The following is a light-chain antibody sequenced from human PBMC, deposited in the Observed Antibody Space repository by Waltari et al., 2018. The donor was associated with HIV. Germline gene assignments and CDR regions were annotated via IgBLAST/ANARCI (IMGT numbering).Light chain of an antibody. Sequence: DIQMTQSPSSLSASVGDRVTITCRESQTISSYLNWYQQKPGKAPMLLIYGASTLHSGVPSRFSGSGSATDFTLTISSLQPEDFATYYCQQSYSTPRTFGQGTKLEIK. CDR3: QQSYSTPRT. CDR1: QTISSY. J-gene: IGKJ2*01. CDR2: GAS. V-gene: IGKV1-39*01.